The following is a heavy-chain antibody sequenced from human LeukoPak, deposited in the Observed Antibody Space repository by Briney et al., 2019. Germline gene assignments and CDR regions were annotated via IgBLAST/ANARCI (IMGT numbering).Heavy chain of an antibody. V-gene: IGHV4-38-2*02. Sequence: PSETLSLTCIVSGSSISYGYYWGWIRQPPGKGLEWIGNIYHSGSTYYNPSLKSRVTISVDTSRNQFSLKLSSVTAADTAVYYCARVRGKTIFGVITPLPDYWGQGTLVTVSS. CDR2: IYHSGST. D-gene: IGHD3-3*01. J-gene: IGHJ4*02. CDR1: GSSISYGYY. CDR3: ARVRGKTIFGVITPLPDY.